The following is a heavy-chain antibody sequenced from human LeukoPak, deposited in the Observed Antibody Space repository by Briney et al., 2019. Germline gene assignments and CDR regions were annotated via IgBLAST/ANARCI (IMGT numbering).Heavy chain of an antibody. D-gene: IGHD3-22*01. J-gene: IGHJ3*02. CDR3: ARIAYDSNGLFWGPVVPQSKPSDPFDI. CDR1: GFTFSTSW. CDR2: INPDGSTT. Sequence: PGGSLRLSCAASGFTFSTSWMTWVRQAPGKGLEWLGNINPDGSTTKYVDSVNGRFSISRDNARNSLYLQMNSLTAEDTAVYYCARIAYDSNGLFWGPVVPQSKPSDPFDIWGPGTVVIVSS. V-gene: IGHV3-7*01.